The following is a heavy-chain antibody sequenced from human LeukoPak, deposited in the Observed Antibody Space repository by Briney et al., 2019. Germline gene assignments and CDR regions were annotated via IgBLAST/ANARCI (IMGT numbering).Heavy chain of an antibody. CDR3: ATWEGSASSNDAFDI. V-gene: IGHV1-46*01. D-gene: IGHD2-2*01. CDR2: INPIGDDT. CDR1: GYTSSSHY. J-gene: IGHJ3*02. Sequence: ASVKVSCRASGYTSSSHYIHWVRQAPGQGLEWMGIINPIGDDTTYAQKFQGRVTMTRDMSTSTVYMDLASLISDDAAVYYCATWEGSASSNDAFDIWGQGTMVTVSS.